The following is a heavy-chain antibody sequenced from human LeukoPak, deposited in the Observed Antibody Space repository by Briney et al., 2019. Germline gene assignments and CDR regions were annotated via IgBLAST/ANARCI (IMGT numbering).Heavy chain of an antibody. D-gene: IGHD5-12*01. V-gene: IGHV1-2*02. CDR3: ARDPSNSGYDYLYYFDY. Sequence: ASVKVSCKASGYTFTVYYMHWVRQAPGQGLEWMGWINPDNGGTNYAQKFQGRVTMTRDMSISTAYMELSRLRSDDTAVYYCARDPSNSGYDYLYYFDYWGQGTLVTVSS. CDR2: INPDNGGT. J-gene: IGHJ4*02. CDR1: GYTFTVYY.